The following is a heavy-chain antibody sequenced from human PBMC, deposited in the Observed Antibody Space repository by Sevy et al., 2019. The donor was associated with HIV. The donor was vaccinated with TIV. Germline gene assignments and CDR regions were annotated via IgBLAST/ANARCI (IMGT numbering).Heavy chain of an antibody. J-gene: IGHJ4*02. CDR2: IDQDGSSE. Sequence: GGSLRLSCAASGFTFRSYWMTWVRQAPGKGLEWVANIDQDGSSEAYVDSVKGRFTISRDNVENSLFLQMNSLRVEDTAVYFCATDLCSHGTDWGQGILVTVSS. CDR3: ATDLCSHGTD. V-gene: IGHV3-7*01. D-gene: IGHD5-18*01. CDR1: GFTFRSYW.